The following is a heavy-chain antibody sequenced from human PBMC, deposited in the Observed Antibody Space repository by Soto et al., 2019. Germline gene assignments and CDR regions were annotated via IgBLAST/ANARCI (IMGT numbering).Heavy chain of an antibody. V-gene: IGHV4-59*08. Sequence: PSETLSLTCTVSGGSISSYYWSWIRRPPGKGLEWIGYIYYSGSTNYNPSLKSRVTISVDTSKNQFSLKLSSVTAADTAVYYCARGYYDFWSGYFQSYYYYYMDVWGKGTTVTVSS. D-gene: IGHD3-3*01. CDR3: ARGYYDFWSGYFQSYYYYYMDV. J-gene: IGHJ6*03. CDR1: GGSISSYY. CDR2: IYYSGST.